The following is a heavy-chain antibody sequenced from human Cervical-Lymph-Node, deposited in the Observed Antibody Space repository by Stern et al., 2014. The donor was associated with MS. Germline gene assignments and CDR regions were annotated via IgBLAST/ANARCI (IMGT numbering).Heavy chain of an antibody. CDR1: GFTFSNSS. D-gene: IGHD3-16*01. CDR2: ISSGSAYI. CDR3: ARDGGDF. Sequence: VQLVESGGGLVKPGGSLRLSCTVFGFTFSNSSMNWFRQAPGKGLEWVSSISSGSAYIYSADSVKGRFTISRDTAKNSLYLQMNSLRAEDTAVYYCARDGGDFWGQGTLVTVSS. J-gene: IGHJ4*02. V-gene: IGHV3-21*01.